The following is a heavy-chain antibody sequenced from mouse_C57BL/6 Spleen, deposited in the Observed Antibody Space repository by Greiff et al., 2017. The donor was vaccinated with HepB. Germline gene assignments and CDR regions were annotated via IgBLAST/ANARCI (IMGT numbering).Heavy chain of an antibody. V-gene: IGHV1-52*01. CDR3: AREGKYGYAMEY. J-gene: IGHJ4*01. CDR2: IDPSDSET. D-gene: IGHD2-1*01. CDR1: GYTFTSYW. Sequence: VQLQQPGAELVRPGSSVKLSCKASGYTFTSYWMHWVKQRPIQGLEWIGNIDPSDSETHYNQKFKDKATLTVDKSSSTAYMQLSSLTSEDSAVYYWAREGKYGYAMEYWGQGTSVTVSS.